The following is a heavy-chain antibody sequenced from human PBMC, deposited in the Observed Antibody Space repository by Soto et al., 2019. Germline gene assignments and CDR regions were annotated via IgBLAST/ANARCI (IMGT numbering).Heavy chain of an antibody. CDR3: ARRALRYFHGEKWFDP. CDR2: IYYSGTT. D-gene: IGHD3-9*01. V-gene: IGHV4-59*08. J-gene: IGHJ5*02. Sequence: SETLSLTCTVSGGSIINYYWSWIRQPPGKGLEWIGYIYYSGTTSYNPSLRSRVTISVDTSKNQFSLKLSSVTAADTAVYYCARRALRYFHGEKWFDPWGQGTLVTVSS. CDR1: GGSIINYY.